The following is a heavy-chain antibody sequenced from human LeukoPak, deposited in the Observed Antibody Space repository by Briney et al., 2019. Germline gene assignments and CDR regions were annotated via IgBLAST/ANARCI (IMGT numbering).Heavy chain of an antibody. CDR2: IIPIFGTA. CDR1: GGTFSSYA. D-gene: IGHD4-17*01. J-gene: IGHJ4*02. Sequence: ASVTVSCKASGGTFSSYAISWVRQPPGQGREWMGGIIPIFGTANYAQKFQGRVTITADESTSTAYMELSSLRSEDTAVYYCARGDYGDYEYWGQGTLVTVSS. V-gene: IGHV1-69*13. CDR3: ARGDYGDYEY.